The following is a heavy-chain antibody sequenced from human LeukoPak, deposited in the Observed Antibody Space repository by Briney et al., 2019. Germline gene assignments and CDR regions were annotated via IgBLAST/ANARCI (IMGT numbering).Heavy chain of an antibody. Sequence: PSETLSLTCTVSGGSISSGDYYWSWIRQPPGKGLEWIGYIYYSGSTYYNPSLKSRVTISVDTSKNQFSLKLSSVTAADTAVYYCARGYCGGDCYPYYYGMDVWGQGTTVTVSS. CDR1: GGSISSGDYY. D-gene: IGHD2-21*02. J-gene: IGHJ6*02. CDR3: ARGYCGGDCYPYYYGMDV. CDR2: IYYSGST. V-gene: IGHV4-30-4*01.